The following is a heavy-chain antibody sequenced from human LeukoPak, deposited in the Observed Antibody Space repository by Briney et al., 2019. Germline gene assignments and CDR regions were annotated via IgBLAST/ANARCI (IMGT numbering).Heavy chain of an antibody. CDR1: GFTFSSYW. Sequence: PGGSLRLSCAASGFTFSSYWMHWVRQAPGKGLVWVSRINSDGSSTSYADSVKGRFTISRDNAKNTLYLQMNSLRAEDTAVYYCAKGGTSGSLIYWGQGTLVTVSS. CDR3: AKGGTSGSLIY. V-gene: IGHV3-74*01. D-gene: IGHD1-26*01. CDR2: INSDGSST. J-gene: IGHJ4*02.